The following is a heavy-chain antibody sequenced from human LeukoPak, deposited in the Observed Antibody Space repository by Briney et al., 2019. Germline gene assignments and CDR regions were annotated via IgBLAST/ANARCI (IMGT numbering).Heavy chain of an antibody. CDR1: GFTFSSYA. CDR2: ISGRGGST. V-gene: IGHV3-23*01. D-gene: IGHD3-22*01. Sequence: PGGSLRLSCAASGFTFSSYAMSWVRQAPGKGLERVSAISGRGGSTYYADSVKGRFTISRDNSKNTLYLQMNSLRAEDTAVYYCAKAGGSGYYYYWGQGTLVTVSS. CDR3: AKAGGSGYYYY. J-gene: IGHJ4*02.